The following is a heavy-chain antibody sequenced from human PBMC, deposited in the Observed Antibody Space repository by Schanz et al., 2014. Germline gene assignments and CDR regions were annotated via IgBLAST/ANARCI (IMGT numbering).Heavy chain of an antibody. Sequence: EVQLAESGGGLVQPGGSLRLSCAASGFSFSDYYMSWIRQAPGKGLEWVSSISGNHRNTFYADSVKGRFTISRDNSKNTLYLQMNSLRAEDTAVYFCAKIERNEDWGQGTLVTVSS. J-gene: IGHJ4*02. CDR1: GFSFSDYY. V-gene: IGHV3-23*04. CDR2: ISGNHRNT. CDR3: AKIERNED. D-gene: IGHD1-1*01.